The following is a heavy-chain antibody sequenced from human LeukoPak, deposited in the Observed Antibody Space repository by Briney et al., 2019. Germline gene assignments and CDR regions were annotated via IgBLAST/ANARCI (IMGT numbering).Heavy chain of an antibody. Sequence: GGSLRLSCTASGFTFSSYNMNWVRQAPGKGLEWVSSISSSSSYIYYADSVKGRFTISRDNAKNSLYLQMNSLRAEDTAVYYCAREDLVSGSYSTEFDYWGQGTLVTVSS. V-gene: IGHV3-21*01. CDR3: AREDLVSGSYSTEFDY. J-gene: IGHJ4*02. CDR1: GFTFSSYN. CDR2: ISSSSSYI. D-gene: IGHD1-26*01.